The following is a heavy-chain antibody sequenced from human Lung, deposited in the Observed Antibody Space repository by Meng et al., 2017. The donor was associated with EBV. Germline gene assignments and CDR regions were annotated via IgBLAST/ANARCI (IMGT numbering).Heavy chain of an antibody. CDR3: ARERDTRWFDP. V-gene: IGHV4-4*02. J-gene: IGHJ5*02. CDR2: IYHSGST. CDR1: GDSISSSNW. Sequence: QVQLQASGQGLVKPSETLSLTCTVSGDSISSSNWWSWVRQPPGKGLEWIGEIYHSGSTNYNPSLKSRVTISMDTSKNQFSLKLSSVTAADTAVYYCARERDTRWFDPWGQGTLVTVSS. D-gene: IGHD5-18*01.